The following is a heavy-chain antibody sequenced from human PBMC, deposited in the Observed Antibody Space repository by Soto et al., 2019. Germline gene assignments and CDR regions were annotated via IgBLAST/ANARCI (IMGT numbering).Heavy chain of an antibody. CDR3: ARVRQGCSANNCYFDP. Sequence: SETLSLTCTLSGGSVRAPDWWNWVRQSPDKGLEWIAEVHISGHSNYSPSLRSRVSVSIDSSKNQFYLNLNSVTAADTAIYYCARVRQGCSANNCYFDPWGQGTQVTVPS. D-gene: IGHD1-1*01. CDR1: GGSVRAPDW. V-gene: IGHV4-4*02. CDR2: VHISGHS. J-gene: IGHJ5*01.